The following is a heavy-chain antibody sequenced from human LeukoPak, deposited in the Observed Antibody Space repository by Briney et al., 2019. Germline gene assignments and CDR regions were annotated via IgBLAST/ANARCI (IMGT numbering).Heavy chain of an antibody. J-gene: IGHJ4*02. CDR1: GDSISSRSHY. D-gene: IGHD7-27*01. CDR3: ASTTIEQTGFDY. CDR2: IYYRGST. V-gene: IGHV4-39*01. Sequence: SETLSLTCTVSGDSISSRSHYWGSIRQPPGKGLEWIGSIYYRGSTYYNPSLKSRVTISVDTSKNQFSLKLSSVTAADAAVYYCASTTIEQTGFDYWGQGTLVTVSS.